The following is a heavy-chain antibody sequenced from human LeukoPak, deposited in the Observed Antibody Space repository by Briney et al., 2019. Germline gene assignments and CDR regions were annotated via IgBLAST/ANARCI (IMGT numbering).Heavy chain of an antibody. J-gene: IGHJ6*03. V-gene: IGHV4-38-2*02. Sequence: SETLSLTCTVSGYSISSGYYWGWIRPPPGKGLEWIGNIYHSGSTYYNPSLKSRVTISVDTSKNQFSLKLSSVTAADTAVYYCARGGCGGDCLPYYYYYMDVWGKGTTVTVSS. CDR1: GYSISSGYY. CDR2: IYHSGST. CDR3: ARGGCGGDCLPYYYYYMDV. D-gene: IGHD2-21*01.